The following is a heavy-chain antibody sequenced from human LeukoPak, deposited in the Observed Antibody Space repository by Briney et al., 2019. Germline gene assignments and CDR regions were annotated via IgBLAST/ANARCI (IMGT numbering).Heavy chain of an antibody. CDR2: IKQDGSEK. V-gene: IGHV3-7*03. CDR3: ARDNPPDY. J-gene: IGHJ4*02. Sequence: GGSLRLSCVASGFSFTTYSMHWVRQAPGKGLEWVANIKQDGSEKSYVESVRGRFTISRDNAKNSLYLQLNSLRAEDTALYYCARDNPPDYWGQGTLVTVSS. CDR1: GFSFTTYS.